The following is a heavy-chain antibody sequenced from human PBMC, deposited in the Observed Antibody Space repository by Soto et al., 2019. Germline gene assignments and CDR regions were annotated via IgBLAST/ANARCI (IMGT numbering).Heavy chain of an antibody. CDR1: GGTFSSYA. J-gene: IGHJ6*02. Sequence: SVKVSCKASGGTFSSYAISWVRQAPGQGLEWMGGIIPIFGTANYAQKFQGRVTITADESTSTAYMELSRLRSDDTAVYYCARGAAAGTDGYYYGMDVWGQGTTVTVSS. V-gene: IGHV1-69*13. CDR3: ARGAAAGTDGYYYGMDV. D-gene: IGHD6-13*01. CDR2: IIPIFGTA.